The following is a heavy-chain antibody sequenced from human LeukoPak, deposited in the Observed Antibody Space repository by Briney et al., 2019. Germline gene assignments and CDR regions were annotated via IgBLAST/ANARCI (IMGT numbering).Heavy chain of an antibody. Sequence: GASVKVSCKASGYTFTSYGISCVRQAPGQGLELMRWSGTYNGNTNYAQKLQSRVTMTTDTSTSTAYMELRSLRSDDTAVYYCARAERGYDILTGYSKYYFDYWGQGTLVIVSS. J-gene: IGHJ4*02. CDR3: ARAERGYDILTGYSKYYFDY. D-gene: IGHD3-9*01. V-gene: IGHV1-18*01. CDR2: SGTYNGNT. CDR1: GYTFTSYG.